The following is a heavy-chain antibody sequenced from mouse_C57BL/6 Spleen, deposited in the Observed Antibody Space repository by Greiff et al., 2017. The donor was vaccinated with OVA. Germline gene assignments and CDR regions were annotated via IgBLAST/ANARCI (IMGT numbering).Heavy chain of an antibody. CDR1: GFTFSDYG. J-gene: IGHJ3*01. CDR3: GRGGDGYYVWFAY. V-gene: IGHV5-17*01. D-gene: IGHD2-3*01. CDR2: ISSGSSTI. Sequence: EVKVVESGGGLVKPGGSLKLSCAASGFTFSDYGMHWVRQAPEKGLEWVAYISSGSSTIYYADTVTGRFTISRDNAKNTLFLQMTSLRSEDTARYYCGRGGDGYYVWFAYWGEGTLVTVSA.